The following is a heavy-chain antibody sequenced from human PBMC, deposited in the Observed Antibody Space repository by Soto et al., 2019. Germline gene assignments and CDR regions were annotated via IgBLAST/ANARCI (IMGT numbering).Heavy chain of an antibody. CDR3: ARDPNSSGLFDY. CDR2: TYYRSKWYN. J-gene: IGHJ4*02. CDR1: GDSVSSNSAA. Sequence: SQTLSLTCAISGDSVSSNSAAWDLIMQSPSRGLECLGRTYYRSKWYNDYAVSVKSRITINPDTSKNQFSLQLNSVTPEDTAVYYCARDPNSSGLFDYWGQGTLVTVSS. D-gene: IGHD6-19*01. V-gene: IGHV6-1*01.